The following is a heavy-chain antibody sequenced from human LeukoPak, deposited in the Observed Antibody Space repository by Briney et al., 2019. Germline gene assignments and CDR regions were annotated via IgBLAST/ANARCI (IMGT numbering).Heavy chain of an antibody. CDR2: MNPNSGNT. Sequence: ASVKVSCKASGYTFTSYDINWVRQATGQGLEWMGWMNPNSGNTGYAQKFQGRVTMTRNTSISTAYMELSSLRSEDTAVYYCARGPHSYYYDSSGYYLWGQGTLSPSPQ. CDR1: GYTFTSYD. V-gene: IGHV1-8*01. J-gene: IGHJ4*02. CDR3: ARGPHSYYYDSSGYYL. D-gene: IGHD3-22*01.